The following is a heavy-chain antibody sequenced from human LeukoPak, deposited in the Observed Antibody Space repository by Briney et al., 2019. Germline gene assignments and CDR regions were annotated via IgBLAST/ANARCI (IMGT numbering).Heavy chain of an antibody. V-gene: IGHV3-23*01. J-gene: IGHJ1*01. CDR3: AKDISGLPEYFQH. CDR1: GFTFSSYA. CDR2: ISGSGGST. D-gene: IGHD3-10*01. Sequence: GGSLRLSCAASGFTFSSYAMSWVRQAPGKGLEWVSAISGSGGSTYYAGSVKGRFTISRDNSKNTLYLQMNSLRAEDTAVYYCAKDISGLPEYFQHWGQGTLVTVSS.